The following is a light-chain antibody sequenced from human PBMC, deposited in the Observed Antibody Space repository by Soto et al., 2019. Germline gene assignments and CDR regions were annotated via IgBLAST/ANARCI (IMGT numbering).Light chain of an antibody. Sequence: QSALTQPASVSGSPGQSITISCTGTSSDVGGYNYVSWYQRHPGKAPKLMIYEVSNRPSGVSNRFSGSKSGNTASLTISGLQAEDEADYYCSSYTSSFNWVFGGGTKLTVL. CDR1: SSDVGGYNY. J-gene: IGLJ3*02. CDR2: EVS. CDR3: SSYTSSFNWV. V-gene: IGLV2-14*01.